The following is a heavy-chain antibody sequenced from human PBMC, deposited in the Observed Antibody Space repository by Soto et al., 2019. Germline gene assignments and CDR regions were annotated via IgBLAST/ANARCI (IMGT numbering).Heavy chain of an antibody. CDR1: GFSFSSYW. D-gene: IGHD3-22*01. CDR3: ARERHYYDRSGYQGY. J-gene: IGHJ4*02. CDR2: IEHDGSDT. V-gene: IGHV3-7*01. Sequence: QLVESGGTLVQPGGSLRLSCAASGFSFSSYWMSWVRQAPGGGLEWVANIEHDGSDTYYVDSVKGRFTVSRDNAKNFLYLQMNNLRVEDTAVYYCARERHYYDRSGYQGYWGQGTLVTVSS.